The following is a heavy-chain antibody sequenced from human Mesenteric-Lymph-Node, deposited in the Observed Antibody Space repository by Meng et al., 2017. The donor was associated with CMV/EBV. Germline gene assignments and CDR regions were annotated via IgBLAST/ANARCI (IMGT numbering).Heavy chain of an antibody. D-gene: IGHD4-11*01. CDR1: GFTFRSYA. J-gene: IGHJ4*02. V-gene: IGHV3-23*03. Sequence: GGSLRLSCAASGFTFRSYAMSWVRQAPGKGLEWVSTIYSGGSSIYYADSVKGRLTISRDNSKNTLYLQMNSLRAEDTAVYYCAKDNFIDYSNYALPADWGQGTLVTVSS. CDR3: AKDNFIDYSNYALPAD. CDR2: IYSGGSSI.